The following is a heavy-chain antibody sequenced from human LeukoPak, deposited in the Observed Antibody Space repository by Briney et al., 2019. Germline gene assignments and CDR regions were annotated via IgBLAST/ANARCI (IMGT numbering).Heavy chain of an antibody. D-gene: IGHD4-23*01. CDR3: VRLSVVSPHRYFDL. CDR2: IYYTGTT. CDR1: GGSISGYY. Sequence: SETLSLTCTVSGGSISGYYWSWIRQPPGEGLEWIAYIYYTGTTNYRPSLKSRVTISLDTSKNQFSLKLTSVTAADTAVYYCVRLSVVSPHRYFDLWGRGTLVTVSS. J-gene: IGHJ2*01. V-gene: IGHV4-59*08.